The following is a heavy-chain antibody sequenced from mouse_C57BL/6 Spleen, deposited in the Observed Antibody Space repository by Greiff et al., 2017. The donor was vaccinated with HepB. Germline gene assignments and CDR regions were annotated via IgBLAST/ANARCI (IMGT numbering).Heavy chain of an antibody. D-gene: IGHD3-2*02. CDR3: ARRAAQVFDY. V-gene: IGHV1-50*01. CDR2: IDPSDSYT. CDR1: GYTFTSYW. Sequence: VQLQQPGAELVKPGASVKLSCKASGYTFTSYWMQWVKQRPGQGLEWIGEIDPSDSYTNYNQKFKGKATLTVDTSSSTSYMQLSSLTSEDSAVYYCARRAAQVFDYWGQGTTLTVSS. J-gene: IGHJ2*01.